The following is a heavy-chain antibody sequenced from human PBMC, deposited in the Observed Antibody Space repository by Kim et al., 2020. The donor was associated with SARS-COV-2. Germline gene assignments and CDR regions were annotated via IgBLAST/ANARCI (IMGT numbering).Heavy chain of an antibody. CDR3: ARDEYSGSPWDY. CDR1: GFTFSSYA. Sequence: GGSLRLSCAASGFTFSSYAMHWVRQAPGKGLEWVAVISYDGSNKYYADSVKGRFTISRDNSKNTLYLQMNSLRAEDTAVYYCARDEYSGSPWDYWGQGTLVTVSS. V-gene: IGHV3-30-3*01. J-gene: IGHJ4*02. D-gene: IGHD1-26*01. CDR2: ISYDGSNK.